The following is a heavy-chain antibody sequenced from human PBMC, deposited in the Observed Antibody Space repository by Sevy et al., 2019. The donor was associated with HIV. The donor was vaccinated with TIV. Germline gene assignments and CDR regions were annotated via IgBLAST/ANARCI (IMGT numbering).Heavy chain of an antibody. D-gene: IGHD3-16*02. Sequence: GGYLRLSCAASGFTFSSYGMNWVRQAPGKGLEWVSGISGTGGSTYYADSVKGRYTISRDNSKNTFYLQMSSLRAEVTAVYFCARDFRMSGGVIVGDYWGQGTLVTVSS. CDR3: ARDFRMSGGVIVGDY. CDR1: GFTFSSYG. V-gene: IGHV3-23*01. J-gene: IGHJ4*02. CDR2: ISGTGGST.